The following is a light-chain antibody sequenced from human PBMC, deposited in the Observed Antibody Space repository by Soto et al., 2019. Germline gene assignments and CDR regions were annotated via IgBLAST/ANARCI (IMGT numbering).Light chain of an antibody. CDR2: KAS. J-gene: IGKJ2*01. Sequence: DVQMNQSPSTVSASKGDRVTIACRASQTISSWLAWYQQKPGKAPKLLIYKASTLKSGVPSRFSGSGSGTEFTLTISSLQPDDFATYYCQHYNSYSEAFGQRTMVDI. CDR1: QTISSW. CDR3: QHYNSYSEA. V-gene: IGKV1-5*03.